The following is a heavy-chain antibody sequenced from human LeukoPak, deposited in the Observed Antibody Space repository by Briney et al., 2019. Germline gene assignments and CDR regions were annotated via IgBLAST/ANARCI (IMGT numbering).Heavy chain of an antibody. CDR2: MNPNSGNT. J-gene: IGHJ5*02. D-gene: IGHD3-3*01. CDR1: GYTFTSYD. V-gene: IGHV1-8*01. Sequence: ASVKVSCKASGYTFTSYDINWVRQAPGQGLEWMGWMNPNSGNTGYAQKFQSRVTMTRNTSISTAYMELSSLRSEDTAVYYCARGRFITIFGVASNWFDPWGQGTLVTVSS. CDR3: ARGRFITIFGVASNWFDP.